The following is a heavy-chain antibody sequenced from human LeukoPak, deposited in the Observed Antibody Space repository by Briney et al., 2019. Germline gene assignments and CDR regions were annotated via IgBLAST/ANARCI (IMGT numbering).Heavy chain of an antibody. V-gene: IGHV4-39*07. CDR1: GGSISSSSYY. J-gene: IGHJ4*02. Sequence: PSETLSLTCTVTGGSISSSSYYWGWIRQPPGKGLEWIGSIYYSGSTYYNPSLKSRVTISVDTSKNQFSLKLSSVTAADTALYYCARGIDYYFDYWGQGTLVTVSS. CDR3: ARGIDYYFDY. CDR2: IYYSGST. D-gene: IGHD2-21*01.